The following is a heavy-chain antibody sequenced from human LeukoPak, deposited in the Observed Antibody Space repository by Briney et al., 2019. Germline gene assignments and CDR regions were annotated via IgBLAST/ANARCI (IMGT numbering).Heavy chain of an antibody. V-gene: IGHV3-30*18. CDR3: AKDSTDDSSGYCDY. CDR2: ISYDGSNK. CDR1: GFTFSSYG. D-gene: IGHD3-22*01. J-gene: IGHJ4*02. Sequence: GESLKISCAASGFTFSSYGMHWVRQAPGKGLEWVAVISYDGSNKYYADSVKGRFTISRDNSKNTLYLQMNSLRAEDTAVYYCAKDSTDDSSGYCDYWGQGTLVTVSS.